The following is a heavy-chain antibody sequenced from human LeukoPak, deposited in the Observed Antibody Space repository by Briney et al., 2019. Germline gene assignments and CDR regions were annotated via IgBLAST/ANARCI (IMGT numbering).Heavy chain of an antibody. CDR1: GGSFSGYY. CDR3: ARGLSYYDFWSGSNWFDP. D-gene: IGHD3-3*01. CDR2: INHSGST. V-gene: IGHV4-34*01. J-gene: IGHJ5*02. Sequence: SETLSLTCAVYGGSFSGYYWSWIRQPPGKGLEWIGEINHSGSTNYNPSLKSRVTISVDTSKNQFSLKLSSVTAADTAVYYCARGLSYYDFWSGSNWFDPWGQGTLVTVSS.